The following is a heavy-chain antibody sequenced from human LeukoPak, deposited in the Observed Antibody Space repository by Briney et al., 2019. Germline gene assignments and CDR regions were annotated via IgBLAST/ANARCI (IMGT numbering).Heavy chain of an antibody. V-gene: IGHV3-21*01. CDR3: ARGEWSSSPFDY. J-gene: IGHJ4*02. CDR2: ISTSSSYI. Sequence: GGSLRLSCAASGFTFSTYSMTWVRQAPGKGLEWVSFISTSSSYIYYADSVKGRFTVSRDNARNSLYLQMNSLRAEDTAVYYCARGEWSSSPFDYWGQGTLLTVSS. D-gene: IGHD2-8*01. CDR1: GFTFSTYS.